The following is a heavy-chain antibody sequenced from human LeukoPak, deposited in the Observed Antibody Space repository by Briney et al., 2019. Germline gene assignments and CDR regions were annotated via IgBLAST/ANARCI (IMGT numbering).Heavy chain of an antibody. V-gene: IGHV4-4*07. CDR1: GGSINNYY. CDR2: IYTRGST. Sequence: SETLSLTCTVSGGSINNYYWSWIRQPAGKGLEGIGRIYTRGSTNYNPFLKSRVTMSVDTSKNQFSLKLSSVTAADTAVYYCARGRYCSADICSGGDAFDIWGQGTMVSVSS. J-gene: IGHJ3*02. D-gene: IGHD2-15*01. CDR3: ARGRYCSADICSGGDAFDI.